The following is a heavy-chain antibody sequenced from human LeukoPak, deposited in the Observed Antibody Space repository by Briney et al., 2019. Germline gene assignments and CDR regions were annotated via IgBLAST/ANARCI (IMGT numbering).Heavy chain of an antibody. J-gene: IGHJ3*02. D-gene: IGHD2-2*02. CDR3: AKQGGYCSSTSCYTDDAFDI. V-gene: IGHV1-24*01. CDR1: GYTLTELS. Sequence: ASVKVSCKVSGYTLTELSMHWVRQAPGKGLEWMGGFDPEDGETIYAQKFQGRVTMTEDTSTDTAYMELSSLRSEDTAVYYCAKQGGYCSSTSCYTDDAFDIWGQGTMVTVSS. CDR2: FDPEDGET.